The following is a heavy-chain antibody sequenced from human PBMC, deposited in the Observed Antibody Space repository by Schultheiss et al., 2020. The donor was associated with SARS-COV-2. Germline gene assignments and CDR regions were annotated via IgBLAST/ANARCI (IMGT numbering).Heavy chain of an antibody. D-gene: IGHD5-18*01. CDR2: ISSSSSYI. V-gene: IGHV3-21*05. Sequence: GGSLRLSCAASGFTFNTYAMSWARQAPGKGLEWVSYISSSSSYIYYADSVKGRFTISRDNSKNTLYLQMNSLRAEDTAVYYCAKSGPIQLWLPVVYWGQGTLVTVSS. J-gene: IGHJ4*02. CDR3: AKSGPIQLWLPVVY. CDR1: GFTFNTYA.